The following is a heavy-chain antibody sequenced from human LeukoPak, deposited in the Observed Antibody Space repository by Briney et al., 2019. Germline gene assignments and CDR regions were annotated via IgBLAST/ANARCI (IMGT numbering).Heavy chain of an antibody. V-gene: IGHV3-23*01. CDR2: ISGSGGST. D-gene: IGHD2-2*01. CDR3: AKSRGYCSSTSCYGGVDY. J-gene: IGHJ4*02. Sequence: GGSLRLSCAASGFIFSSYAMSWVRQAPGKGLEWVSAISGSGGSTYYADSVKGRFTISRDNSKNTLYLQMNSLRAEDTAVYYCAKSRGYCSSTSCYGGVDYWGQGTLVTVSS. CDR1: GFIFSSYA.